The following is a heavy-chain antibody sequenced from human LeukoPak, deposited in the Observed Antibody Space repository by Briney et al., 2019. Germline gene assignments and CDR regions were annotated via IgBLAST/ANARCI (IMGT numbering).Heavy chain of an antibody. D-gene: IGHD3-22*01. J-gene: IGHJ6*02. CDR1: GFTFSSYW. CDR3: ASQGYYDSSGYLPDV. Sequence: RPGGSLRLSCAASGFTFSSYWMSWIRQPPGKGLEWIGEINHSGSTNYNPSLKSRVTISVDTSKNQFSLKLSSVTAADTAVYYCASQGYYDSSGYLPDVWGQGTTVTVSS. V-gene: IGHV4-34*01. CDR2: INHSGST.